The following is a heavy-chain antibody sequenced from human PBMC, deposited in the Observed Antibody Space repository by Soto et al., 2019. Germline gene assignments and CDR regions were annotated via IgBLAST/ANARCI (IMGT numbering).Heavy chain of an antibody. Sequence: ASVKVSCKASGYTFTNNAIHWVRQAPGQRLEWLGWLNAGNSNREYSQKFQGRIIMTKDTSASTAYMELSSLRSEDTAVYYCARGYDSVWGSYRSDAFDIWGQGTMVTVSS. CDR1: GYTFTNNA. CDR2: LNAGNSNR. J-gene: IGHJ3*02. D-gene: IGHD3-16*02. CDR3: ARGYDSVWGSYRSDAFDI. V-gene: IGHV1-3*01.